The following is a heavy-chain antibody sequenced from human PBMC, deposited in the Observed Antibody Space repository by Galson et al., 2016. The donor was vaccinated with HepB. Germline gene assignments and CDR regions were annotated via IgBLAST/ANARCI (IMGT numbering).Heavy chain of an antibody. V-gene: IGHV3-53*01. Sequence: SMRLSCAASGFTVSSNYMNWVRQASGKGLEWVSVIYSGGTTYYADSVKGRFTISRDNSRNTLYLQMNSLRAEDTAVYYCSRSFRGSGSYGPGPNYYYMDVWGKGTTVTVSS. CDR1: GFTVSSNY. D-gene: IGHD3-10*01. CDR3: SRSFRGSGSYGPGPNYYYMDV. CDR2: IYSGGTT. J-gene: IGHJ6*03.